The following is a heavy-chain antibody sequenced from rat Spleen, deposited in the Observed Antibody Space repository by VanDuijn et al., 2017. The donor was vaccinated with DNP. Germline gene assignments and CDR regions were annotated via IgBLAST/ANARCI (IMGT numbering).Heavy chain of an antibody. CDR2: MWRSGGT. CDR3: AREVTEGVVWYLDF. D-gene: IGHD1-11*01. V-gene: IGHV2-15*01. CDR1: GFSVLSNG. J-gene: IGHJ1*01. Sequence: QVQLKESGPGLVQPSRTLSLTCTVSGFSVLSNGVTWVRQPPGKGLEWIAAMWRSGGTDYNPALKSRLSISRDTSKNQVLLEMNSLQTEDTAMYFCAREVTEGVVWYLDFWGPGTMVTVSS.